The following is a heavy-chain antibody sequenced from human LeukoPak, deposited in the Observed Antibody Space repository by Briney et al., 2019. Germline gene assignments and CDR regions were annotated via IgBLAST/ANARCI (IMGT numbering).Heavy chain of an antibody. J-gene: IGHJ4*02. CDR1: GFTFSSYS. Sequence: PGGSLRLPCAASGFTFSSYSMNWVRQAPGKGLEWVSSISTSSSYKYYADSVKGRFTISRDNAKNSLYLQMNSLRAGDTAVYYCARVAKERVGGVYYFDYWGQGTLVTVSS. CDR3: ARVAKERVGGVYYFDY. V-gene: IGHV3-21*01. D-gene: IGHD1-1*01. CDR2: ISTSSSYK.